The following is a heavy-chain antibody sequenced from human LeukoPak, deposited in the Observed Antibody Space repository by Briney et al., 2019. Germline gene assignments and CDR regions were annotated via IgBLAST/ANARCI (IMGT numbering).Heavy chain of an antibody. CDR3: ARPLPTVSPLFDY. J-gene: IGHJ4*02. V-gene: IGHV3-48*02. CDR1: GFTVCGYS. D-gene: IGHD4-17*01. CDR2: IGSGSSTI. Sequence: GGSLSLSCAASGFTVCGYSMNWVRQAPGKGLEWVSYIGSGSSTIHYADSVKGRFTISRDNAKNSLYLQMNSLRDEDTALYYCARPLPTVSPLFDYWGQGTLVTVSS.